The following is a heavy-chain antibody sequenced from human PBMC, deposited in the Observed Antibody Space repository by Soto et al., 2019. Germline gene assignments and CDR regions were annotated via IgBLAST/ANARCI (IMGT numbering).Heavy chain of an antibody. CDR2: ISYGGST. J-gene: IGHJ4*02. V-gene: IGHV4-39*01. D-gene: IGHD1-1*01. CDR3: ARHRRETGTYAQPLDY. CDR1: GGSISSTSYY. Sequence: SETLSFTCTVSGGSISSTSYYWGWVRQPPEKGLEWIGAISYGGSTYHNPSLRSRVTIFVDTSKSQFSLDLTSVTAADTAVYYCARHRRETGTYAQPLDYWGQGTLVTVSS.